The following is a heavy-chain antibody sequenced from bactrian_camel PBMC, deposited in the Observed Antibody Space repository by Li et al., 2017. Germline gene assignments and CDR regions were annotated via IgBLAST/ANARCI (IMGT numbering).Heavy chain of an antibody. CDR3: VAGKSYRRVELSKSEVTT. J-gene: IGHJ6*01. V-gene: IGHV3S53*01. Sequence: HVQLVESGGGSVQAGGSLRLSCTDISRTYCMGWFRQVPGRGREGVATISGGGSITYADSVKGRFTISRDGGKNTVYLQMNRLNVGDTASYYCVAGKSYRRVELSKSEVTTWGQGTQVTVS. CDR1: SRTYC. CDR2: ISGGGSI. D-gene: IGHD2*01.